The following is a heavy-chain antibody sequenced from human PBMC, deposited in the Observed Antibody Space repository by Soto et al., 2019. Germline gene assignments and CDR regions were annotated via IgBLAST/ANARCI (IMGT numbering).Heavy chain of an antibody. CDR1: GFTFSSYS. CDR2: ISSSSSTI. D-gene: IGHD6-19*01. Sequence: GGSLRLSCAASGFTFSSYSMNWVRQAPGKGLEWVSYISSSSSTIYYADSVKGRSTISRDNAKNSLYLQMNSLRDEDTAVYYCARDHDSSGWYDAFDIWGQGTMVTVSS. J-gene: IGHJ3*02. V-gene: IGHV3-48*02. CDR3: ARDHDSSGWYDAFDI.